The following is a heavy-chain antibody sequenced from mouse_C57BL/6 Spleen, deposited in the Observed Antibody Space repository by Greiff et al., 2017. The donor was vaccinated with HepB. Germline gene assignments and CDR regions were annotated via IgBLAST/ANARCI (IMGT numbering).Heavy chain of an antibody. CDR1: GFTFSDYG. V-gene: IGHV5-17*01. CDR3: AREDYYYGSSYFDY. J-gene: IGHJ2*01. D-gene: IGHD1-1*01. Sequence: EVKLQESGGGLVKPGGSLKLSCAASGFTFSDYGMHWVRQAPEKGLEWVAYISSGSSTIYYADTVKGRFTISRDNAKNTLFLQMTSLRSEDTAMYYCAREDYYYGSSYFDYWGQGTTLTVSS. CDR2: ISSGSSTI.